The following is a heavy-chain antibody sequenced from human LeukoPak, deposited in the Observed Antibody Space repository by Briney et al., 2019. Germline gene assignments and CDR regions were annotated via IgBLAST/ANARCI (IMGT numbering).Heavy chain of an antibody. CDR3: ARAKITMVRGVISRRSGNWFDP. CDR2: INHSGST. J-gene: IGHJ5*02. V-gene: IGHV4-34*01. CDR1: GGSFSGYY. D-gene: IGHD3-10*01. Sequence: SETLSLTCAVYGGSFSGYYWSWIRQPPGKGLEWIGEINHSGSTNYNPSLKSRVTISVDTSKNQFSLKLSSVTAADTAVYYCARAKITMVRGVISRRSGNWFDPWGQGTLVTVSS.